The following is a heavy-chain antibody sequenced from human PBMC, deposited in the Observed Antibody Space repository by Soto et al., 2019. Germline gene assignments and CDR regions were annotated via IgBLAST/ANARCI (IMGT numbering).Heavy chain of an antibody. D-gene: IGHD6-6*01. J-gene: IGHJ6*02. CDR3: ARGLNIAARPVYYYYGMDV. CDR1: GGTFSSYA. V-gene: IGHV1-69*06. Sequence: ASVKVSCKASGGTFSSYAISWVRQAPGQGLEWMGGIIPIFGTANYAQKFQGRVTITADKSTSTAYMELSSLRSEDTAVYYCARGLNIAARPVYYYYGMDVWGQGTTVTVSS. CDR2: IIPIFGTA.